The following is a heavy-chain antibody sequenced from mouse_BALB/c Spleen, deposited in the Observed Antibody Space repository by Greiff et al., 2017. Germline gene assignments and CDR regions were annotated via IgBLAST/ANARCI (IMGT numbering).Heavy chain of an antibody. J-gene: IGHJ1*01. V-gene: IGHV1-9*01. CDR1: GYTFSSYW. CDR2: ILPGSGST. Sequence: VQLQQSGAELMKPGASVKISCKATGYTFSSYWIEWVKQRPGHGLEWIGEILPGSGSTNYNEKFKGKATFTADTSSSTAYMQLSSLTSVDSAVYFCARDGNYGGFDVWGAGTTVTVSS. D-gene: IGHD2-1*01. CDR3: ARDGNYGGFDV.